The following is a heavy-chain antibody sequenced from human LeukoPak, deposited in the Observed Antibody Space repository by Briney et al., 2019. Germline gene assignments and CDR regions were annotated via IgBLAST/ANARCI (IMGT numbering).Heavy chain of an antibody. CDR2: INHSGST. CDR3: ARGQGERTRSSPYYFDY. V-gene: IGHV4-34*01. CDR1: GGSISSGGYS. Sequence: PSETLSLTCAVSGGSISSGGYSWSWIRQPPGKGLEWIGEINHSGSTNYNPSLKSRVTISVDTSKNQFSLKLSSVTAADTAVYYCARGQGERTRSSPYYFDYWGQGTLVTVSS. J-gene: IGHJ4*02. D-gene: IGHD6-6*01.